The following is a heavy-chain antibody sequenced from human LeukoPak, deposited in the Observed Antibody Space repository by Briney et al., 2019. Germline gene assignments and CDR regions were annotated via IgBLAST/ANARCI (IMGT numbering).Heavy chain of an antibody. CDR3: ARDDSGNFNDAFDI. CDR2: ISYDGSNK. CDR1: GFTFSSYA. J-gene: IGHJ3*02. V-gene: IGHV3-30*04. Sequence: GRSLRLSCAASGFTFSSYAMHWVRQAPGKGLEWVAVISYDGSNKYYADSVKGRFTISRDNSKNTLYLQMNSLRAEDTAVYYCARDDSGNFNDAFDIWGQGTMVTVSS. D-gene: IGHD4-23*01.